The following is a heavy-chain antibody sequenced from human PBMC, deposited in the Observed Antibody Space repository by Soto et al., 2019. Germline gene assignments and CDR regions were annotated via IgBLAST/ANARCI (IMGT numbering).Heavy chain of an antibody. Sequence: VQLLESGGGLVQPGGSLRLSCAASGFTFSSYAMHWVRQAPGKGLEWVAVISYDGSNKYYADSVKGRFTISRDNSKNTLYLQMNSLRAEDTAVYYCARERFYRSRGYYFDYWGQGTLVTVSS. J-gene: IGHJ4*02. V-gene: IGHV3-30-3*01. CDR3: ARERFYRSRGYYFDY. CDR1: GFTFSSYA. D-gene: IGHD4-4*01. CDR2: ISYDGSNK.